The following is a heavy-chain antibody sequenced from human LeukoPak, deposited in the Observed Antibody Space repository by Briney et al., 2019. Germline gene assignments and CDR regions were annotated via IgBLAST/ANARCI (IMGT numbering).Heavy chain of an antibody. CDR1: GYTFTGYY. Sequence: ASVKVSCKASGYTFTGYYMHWVRQAPGQGLAWMGWINPNSGGTNYAQKFQGRVTMTRDTSISTAYMELSRLRSDDTAVYYCARGDSSAPNDYYYYYMDVWGKGTTVTVSS. V-gene: IGHV1-2*02. CDR3: ARGDSSAPNDYYYYYMDV. J-gene: IGHJ6*03. CDR2: INPNSGGT. D-gene: IGHD6-19*01.